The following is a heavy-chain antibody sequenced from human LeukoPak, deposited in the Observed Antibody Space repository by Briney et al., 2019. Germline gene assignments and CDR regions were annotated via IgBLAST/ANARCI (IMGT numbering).Heavy chain of an antibody. CDR1: GYTFTSYG. V-gene: IGHV1-18*01. CDR2: ISAYNGNT. D-gene: IGHD5-12*01. CDR3: ARTHPTYDWSRFGDY. Sequence: GASVKVSCKASGYTFTSYGISWVRQAPGQGLEWMGWISAYNGNTNYAQKLQGRVTMTTDTSTSTAYMELRSLRSDDTAVYYCARTHPTYDWSRFGDYWGQGTLVTVSS. J-gene: IGHJ4*02.